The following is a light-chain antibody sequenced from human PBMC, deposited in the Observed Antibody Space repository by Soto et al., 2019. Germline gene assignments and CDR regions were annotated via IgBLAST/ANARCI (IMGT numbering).Light chain of an antibody. V-gene: IGKV3-15*01. CDR1: QSVSNN. CDR3: QQYSIWRT. Sequence: EIVMTQSPATLSVSPGERATLSCRASQSVSNNYLAWYQQKPGQAPRLLIYAASTRATGIPARFSGSGSGTEFTLTISSLQSEDFAVYYCQQYSIWRTFGQGTKVDI. CDR2: AAS. J-gene: IGKJ1*01.